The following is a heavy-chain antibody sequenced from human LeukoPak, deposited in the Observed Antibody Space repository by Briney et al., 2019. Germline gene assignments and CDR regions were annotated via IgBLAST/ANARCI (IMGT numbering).Heavy chain of an antibody. J-gene: IGHJ5*02. CDR1: GGSISSYY. D-gene: IGHD3-22*01. CDR3: ARHGYYDSSGYYSPPYWFDP. CDR2: IYYSGST. Sequence: SETLSLTCTVSGGSISSYYWSWIRQPPGKGLEWIGYIYYSGSTIYNPSLKSRVTISVDTSKNQFSLKLSSVTAADTAVYYCARHGYYDSSGYYSPPYWFDPWGQGTLVTVSS. V-gene: IGHV4-59*01.